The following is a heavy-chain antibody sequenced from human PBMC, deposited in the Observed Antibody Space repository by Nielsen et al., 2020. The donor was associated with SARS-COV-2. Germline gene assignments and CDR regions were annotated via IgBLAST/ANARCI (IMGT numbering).Heavy chain of an antibody. CDR3: ARQKTGYGDPSYFDH. CDR1: GGSFSGYD. CDR2: INQSGGT. V-gene: IGHV4-34*01. Sequence: SETLSLTCAVYGGSFSGYDWSWIRQSPGKGLEWIGEINQSGGTKYSPSLKSRVTISVDTSKNQFSLNLSSVTAADTAVYYCARQKTGYGDPSYFDHWGQGTLVTVSS. J-gene: IGHJ4*02. D-gene: IGHD4-17*01.